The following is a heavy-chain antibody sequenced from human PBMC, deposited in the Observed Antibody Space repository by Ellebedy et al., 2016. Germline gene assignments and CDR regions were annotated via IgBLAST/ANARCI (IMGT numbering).Heavy chain of an antibody. V-gene: IGHV1-18*04. CDR2: ISAYNGYT. CDR3: ARGLGYCSSTSCSIAFYFDY. CDR1: GYTFTSYG. J-gene: IGHJ4*02. D-gene: IGHD2-2*01. Sequence: ASVKVSCKASGYTFTSYGISWVRQAPGQGLEWMGWISAYNGYTNYAQKVQGRVTMTTDTSTSTAYMELRSLRSDDTAVYYCARGLGYCSSTSCSIAFYFDYWGQGTLVIVSS.